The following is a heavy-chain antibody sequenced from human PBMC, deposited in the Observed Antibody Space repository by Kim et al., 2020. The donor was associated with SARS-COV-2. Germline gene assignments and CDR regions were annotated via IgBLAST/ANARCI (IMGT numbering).Heavy chain of an antibody. CDR1: GGTFSIYA. CDR2: IIPILGIT. Sequence: SVKVSCKASGGTFSIYAISWVRQAPGQGLEWLGRIIPILGITNYAQNFQGRVTITADKSTGTAYMELSSLRSEDTAVYYCARDSYCSGGSCYSSSHNYYYYCMDVWGQGTTVTVSS. CDR3: ARDSYCSGGSCYSSSHNYYYYCMDV. V-gene: IGHV1-69*04. J-gene: IGHJ6*02. D-gene: IGHD2-15*01.